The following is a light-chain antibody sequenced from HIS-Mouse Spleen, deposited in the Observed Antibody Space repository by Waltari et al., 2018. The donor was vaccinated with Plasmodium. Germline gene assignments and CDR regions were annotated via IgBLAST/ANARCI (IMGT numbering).Light chain of an antibody. CDR2: AAS. Sequence: AIRMTQSPSSFSASTGDRVTITCRASQGISSYLACYQQKPGKAPKLLIYAASTLQSGVPSRFSGSGSGTDFTLTLSCLHSEDFATYYCQQYYSYLLTFGGGTKVEIK. CDR3: QQYYSYLLT. J-gene: IGKJ4*01. V-gene: IGKV1-8*01. CDR1: QGISSY.